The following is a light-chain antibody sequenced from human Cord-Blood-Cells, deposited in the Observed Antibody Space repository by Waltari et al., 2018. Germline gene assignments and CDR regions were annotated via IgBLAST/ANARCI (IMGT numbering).Light chain of an antibody. J-gene: IGKJ1*01. CDR1: QSISSW. CDR3: QQYNSYSRT. CDR2: KAS. Sequence: DIQMTQSPSTLSASVGDRVTITCRAGQSISSWLAWYQQKPGKAPKLLIYKASSLESGVPSRFSGSGSGTEFTLTTSSLQPDDFATYYCQQYNSYSRTFGQGTKVEIK. V-gene: IGKV1-5*03.